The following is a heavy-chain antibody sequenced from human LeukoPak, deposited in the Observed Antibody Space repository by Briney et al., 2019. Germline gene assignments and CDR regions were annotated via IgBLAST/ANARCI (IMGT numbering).Heavy chain of an antibody. CDR3: ARLPAYSSTSCYYDY. CDR2: ISSASGSI. J-gene: IGHJ4*02. CDR1: GFTFSSNS. V-gene: IGHV3-48*04. D-gene: IGHD2-2*01. Sequence: GGSLRLSCVASGFTFSSNSMNWVRQAPGKGLEWVSYISSASGSIYYADSVKGRFTVSRDNAKNSLFLQMNSLRAEDTAVYYCARLPAYSSTSCYYDYWGQGTLVTVSS.